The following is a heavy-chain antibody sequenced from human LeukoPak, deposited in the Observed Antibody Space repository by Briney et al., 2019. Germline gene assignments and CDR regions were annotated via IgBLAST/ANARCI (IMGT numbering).Heavy chain of an antibody. Sequence: SETLSLTCTVAGGSISQYYWSWIRQPPGKGLEWIGFIYYSGSTKSNPSLKSRVTISIDTPQNQFSLRLTSLTAADTAVYFCAREGDGYSYPYWGRGTLVTVSS. CDR3: AREGDGYSYPY. V-gene: IGHV4-59*01. CDR2: IYYSGST. J-gene: IGHJ4*02. CDR1: GGSISQYY. D-gene: IGHD5-24*01.